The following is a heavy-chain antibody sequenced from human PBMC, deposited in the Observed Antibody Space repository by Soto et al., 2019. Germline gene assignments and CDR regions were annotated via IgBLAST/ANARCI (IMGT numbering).Heavy chain of an antibody. CDR2: IYYSGNT. CDR1: GGSISRSSYF. J-gene: IGHJ4*02. V-gene: IGHV4-39*01. D-gene: IGHD3-10*01. Sequence: QLQLQESGPGLVKPSETLSLTCTVSGGSISRSSYFWGWIRQPPGKGLEWIGSIYYSGNTYYNASLRRRVTISVDTSKNQFSLKLSSVTAADTAVYYCATLWFGEGDYWGQGTLVTVSS. CDR3: ATLWFGEGDY.